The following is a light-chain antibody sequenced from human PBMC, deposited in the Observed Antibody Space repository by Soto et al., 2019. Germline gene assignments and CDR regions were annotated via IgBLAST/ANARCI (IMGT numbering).Light chain of an antibody. J-gene: IGKJ4*02. CDR1: QSVSSSY. CDR2: GAS. Sequence: IVWTQSPGTLSLSQGERATLPCRASQSVSSSYLAWYKQQPGQAPRLLIYGASNRATGIPDRFSGSGSGTDFTLTIRRLEPEDFAVYDCQQYGSSGTFCQRTKGDI. CDR3: QQYGSSGT. V-gene: IGKV3-20*01.